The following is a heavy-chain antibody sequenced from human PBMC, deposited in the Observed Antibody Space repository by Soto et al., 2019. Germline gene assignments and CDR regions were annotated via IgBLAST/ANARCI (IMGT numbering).Heavy chain of an antibody. CDR1: GFTFSSYA. CDR3: AIDYYRFNSGYGFSMDV. CDR2: ISYDGSNK. J-gene: IGHJ6*02. V-gene: IGHV3-30-3*01. D-gene: IGHD5-12*01. Sequence: QVQLVESGGGVVQPGRSLRLSCAASGFTFSSYAMHWVRQAPGKGLEWVAVISYDGSNKYYADSVKGRFTISRDNSKNTLYLQMNSRRAEDTAVYYCAIDYYRFNSGYGFSMDVWGQGTTVTVAS.